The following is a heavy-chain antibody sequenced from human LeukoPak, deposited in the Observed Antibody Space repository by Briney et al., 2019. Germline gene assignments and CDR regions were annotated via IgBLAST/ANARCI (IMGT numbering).Heavy chain of an antibody. V-gene: IGHV3-23*01. CDR3: AKVPSYVVSGYFDY. J-gene: IGHJ4*02. CDR1: GFTFSSYA. D-gene: IGHD1-26*01. Sequence: TGGSLRLSCAASGFTFSSYAMSWVRQAPGKGLEWVSAISGSGGSTYYADSVKGRLTISRDNSKNTLYLQMNSLRAEDTAVYYCAKVPSYVVSGYFDYWGQGTLVTVSS. CDR2: ISGSGGST.